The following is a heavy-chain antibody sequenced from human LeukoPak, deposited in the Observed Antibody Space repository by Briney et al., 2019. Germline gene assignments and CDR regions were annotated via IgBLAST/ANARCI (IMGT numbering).Heavy chain of an antibody. V-gene: IGHV1-2*02. Sequence: ASVKVSCKASGYTFSASSMHWVRQAPGQGLEWMGWINPDSGATNYAQKFQGRVTMTRDTSISTAYMELSRLRSDDMAVYYCAREVSRGRSGYQIDYWGPGTLVTVSS. D-gene: IGHD3-22*01. J-gene: IGHJ4*02. CDR3: AREVSRGRSGYQIDY. CDR2: INPDSGAT. CDR1: GYTFSASS.